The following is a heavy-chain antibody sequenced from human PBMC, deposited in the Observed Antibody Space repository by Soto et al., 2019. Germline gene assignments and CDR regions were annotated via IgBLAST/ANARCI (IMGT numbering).Heavy chain of an antibody. D-gene: IGHD2-21*02. CDR1: GFTFSTYA. V-gene: IGHV3-30-3*01. CDR3: ASENCGRDCTGMDA. Sequence: PGGSLRLSCAASGFTFSTYAMQWVRQAPGKGLEWVAFVSSNGIDEYYADSMKGRFTISRDNFKNTLYLQMNSLRADDTAVYYCASENCGRDCTGMDAWGQGTTVTVSS. CDR2: VSSNGIDE. J-gene: IGHJ6*02.